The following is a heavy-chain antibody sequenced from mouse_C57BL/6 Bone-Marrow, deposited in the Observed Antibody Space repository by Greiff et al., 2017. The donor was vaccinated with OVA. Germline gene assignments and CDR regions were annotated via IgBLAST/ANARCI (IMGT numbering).Heavy chain of an antibody. CDR3: ARTRNYYGSSYSLFDY. CDR2: IWTGGGT. CDR1: GFSLTSYA. J-gene: IGHJ2*01. D-gene: IGHD1-1*01. V-gene: IGHV2-9-1*01. Sequence: VKVVESGPGLVAPSQSLSITCTVSGFSLTSYAISWVRQPPGKGLEWLGVIWTGGGTNYNSALKSRLSISKDNSKSQVFLKMNSLQTDDTARYYCARTRNYYGSSYSLFDYWGQGTTLTVSS.